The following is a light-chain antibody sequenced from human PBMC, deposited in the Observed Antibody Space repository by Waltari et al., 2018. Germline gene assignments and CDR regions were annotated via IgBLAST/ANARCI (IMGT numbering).Light chain of an antibody. J-gene: IGLJ2*01. CDR1: VLAKKY. V-gene: IGLV3-27*01. CDR3: YSAADNSLV. CDR2: KDS. Sequence: SYELTQPSSVSVSPGQTARITCSGDVLAKKYARWFQQKPGQAPLVGIYKDSERTSGSPERFSGSSSGTTVTLTVSGAQVDDEADYYCYSAADNSLVFGGGTKLTVL.